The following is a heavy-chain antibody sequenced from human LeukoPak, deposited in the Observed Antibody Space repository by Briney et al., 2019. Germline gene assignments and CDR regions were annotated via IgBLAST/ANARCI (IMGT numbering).Heavy chain of an antibody. J-gene: IGHJ3*02. V-gene: IGHV3-23*01. CDR2: ISGSGGST. CDR1: GFTFSSYA. D-gene: IGHD6-6*01. Sequence: GGSLRLSCAASGFTFSSYAMSWVRQAPGKGLEWVSAISGSGGSTYYADSVEGRFTISRDNAKNSLYLQMNSLRAEDTAIYYCARDVRAYSTSSSAFDIWGQGTMVTVSS. CDR3: ARDVRAYSTSSSAFDI.